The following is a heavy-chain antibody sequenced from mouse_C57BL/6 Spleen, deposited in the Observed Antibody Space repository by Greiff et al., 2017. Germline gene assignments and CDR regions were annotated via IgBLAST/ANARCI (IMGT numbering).Heavy chain of an antibody. CDR2: IWRGGST. V-gene: IGHV2-5*01. Sequence: QVQLKQSGPGLVQPSQRLSITCTVSGFSLTSSGVHWVRQSPGKGLEWLGVIWRGGSTDYHAAFMSRLSLTKDNSKSQVFFKMNSLQADDTAIYYCAKNRGVVANWYFDVWGTGTTVTVSS. CDR1: GFSLTSSG. CDR3: AKNRGVVANWYFDV. J-gene: IGHJ1*03. D-gene: IGHD1-1*01.